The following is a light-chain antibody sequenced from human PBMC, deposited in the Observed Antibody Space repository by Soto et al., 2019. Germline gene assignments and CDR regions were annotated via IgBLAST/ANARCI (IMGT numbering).Light chain of an antibody. J-gene: IGKJ1*01. Sequence: EIVLTQSPATLSLSPGERATLSCRASQSVSSYLAWYQQKPGQAPRLLIYDASNRATGIPARFSGSGSGTEFTLTINSLEPEDFAVYYCQHYGSSPRPFGQGTKVDIK. CDR1: QSVSSY. CDR2: DAS. CDR3: QHYGSSPRP. V-gene: IGKV3-11*01.